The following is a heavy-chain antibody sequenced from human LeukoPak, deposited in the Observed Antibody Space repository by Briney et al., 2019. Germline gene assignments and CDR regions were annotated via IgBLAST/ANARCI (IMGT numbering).Heavy chain of an antibody. CDR3: ARVGAVAGDGTGNWFDP. V-gene: IGHV4-4*02. Sequence: SETLSLTCAVSGGSISSSNWWSWVRQPPGKGLEWIGEIYHSGSTNYNPSLKSRVTISVDKSKNQFSLKLSSVTAADTAVYYCARVGAVAGDGTGNWFDPWGQGTLVTVSS. CDR2: IYHSGST. CDR1: GGSISSSNW. D-gene: IGHD6-19*01. J-gene: IGHJ5*02.